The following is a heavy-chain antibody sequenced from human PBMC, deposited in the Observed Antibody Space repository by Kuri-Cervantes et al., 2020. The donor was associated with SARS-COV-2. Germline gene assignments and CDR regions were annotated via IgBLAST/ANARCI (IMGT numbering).Heavy chain of an antibody. Sequence: ASVKVSCKASGYTFNNYGISWVRQASGQGLGWMGWISVYSGKTNYTEKMQGRVTLTTDTSTSTAYLDLRSLRSDDTAIYYCARAGFDYWGQGTLVTVSS. D-gene: IGHD1-14*01. J-gene: IGHJ4*02. CDR2: ISVYSGKT. CDR1: GYTFNNYG. CDR3: ARAGFDY. V-gene: IGHV1-18*04.